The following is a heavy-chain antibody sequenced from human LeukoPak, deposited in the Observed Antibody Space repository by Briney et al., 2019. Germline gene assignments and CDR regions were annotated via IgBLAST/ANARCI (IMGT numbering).Heavy chain of an antibody. D-gene: IGHD3-16*01. V-gene: IGHV3-23*01. Sequence: GGSLRLSRPASGFTFSSYAMSSARQAPGKGLEWHSAMSGSGGGKYYADYVKSRFTISRYNSRDALYLQMNSLRAEDTAVYFCAKGYYYYVWGSYYFDYWGQGTLVTVSS. CDR1: GFTFSSYA. CDR2: MSGSGGGK. CDR3: AKGYYYYVWGSYYFDY. J-gene: IGHJ4*02.